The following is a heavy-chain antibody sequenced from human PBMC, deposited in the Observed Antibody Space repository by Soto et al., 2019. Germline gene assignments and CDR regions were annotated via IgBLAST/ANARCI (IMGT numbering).Heavy chain of an antibody. CDR3: AREWGRSYYYGMDV. CDR2: LIDDGYFQ. Sequence: QVQLVDSGGGVVQPERSLRLSCRASGFIFSDYAIHWVRQGPGRGLEWVAVLIDDGYFQYYADSVKGRFTISSDKSNNTVYLHMGSLRVDDTAVYYCAREWGRSYYYGMDVWGQGTTVIVSS. V-gene: IGHV3-30-3*01. CDR1: GFIFSDYA. J-gene: IGHJ6*02. D-gene: IGHD3-10*01.